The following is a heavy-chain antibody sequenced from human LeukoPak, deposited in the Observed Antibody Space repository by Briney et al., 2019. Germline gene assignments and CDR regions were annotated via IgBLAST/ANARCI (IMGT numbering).Heavy chain of an antibody. Sequence: QPGGSLILSCAASGFTFSAYAMTWVRQAPGKGLEWVAVIWYDGSNKYYADSVKGRFTISRDNSKNTLYLQMNSLRAEDTAVYYCASCSGGSCDTDENAEYFQHWGQGTLVTVSS. CDR3: ASCSGGSCDTDENAEYFQH. CDR2: IWYDGSNK. J-gene: IGHJ1*01. V-gene: IGHV3-33*07. CDR1: GFTFSAYA. D-gene: IGHD2-15*01.